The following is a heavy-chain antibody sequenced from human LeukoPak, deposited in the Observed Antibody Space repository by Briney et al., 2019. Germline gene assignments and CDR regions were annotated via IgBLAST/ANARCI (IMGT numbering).Heavy chain of an antibody. J-gene: IGHJ4*02. CDR1: GGSISSSNW. D-gene: IGHD3-22*01. Sequence: SGTLSLTCAVSGGSISSSNWWSWVRQSPGKGLEWIGEVYHTGNTNYNPSLQSRVTITVDASKNQYSLKVTSVTAADTALYFCASLYYYDSTGYYWRGFDFWGQGSLVTVSS. CDR2: VYHTGNT. CDR3: ASLYYYDSTGYYWRGFDF. V-gene: IGHV4-4*02.